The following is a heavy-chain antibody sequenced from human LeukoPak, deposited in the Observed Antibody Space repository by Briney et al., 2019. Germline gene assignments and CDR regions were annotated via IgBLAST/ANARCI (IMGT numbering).Heavy chain of an antibody. CDR3: ARDHPLDYYDSSGYYDWDY. CDR2: ISAYNGNT. Sequence: ASVKVSCKASGYTFTSYGISWVRQAPGQGLEWMGWISAYNGNTNYAQKLQGRVTMTTDTSTSTAYMELRSLRSDDTAVYYCARDHPLDYYDSSGYYDWDYWGQGTLVTVSS. V-gene: IGHV1-18*01. D-gene: IGHD3-22*01. J-gene: IGHJ4*02. CDR1: GYTFTSYG.